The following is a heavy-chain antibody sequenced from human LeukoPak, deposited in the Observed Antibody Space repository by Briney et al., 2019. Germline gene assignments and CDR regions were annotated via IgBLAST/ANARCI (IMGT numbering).Heavy chain of an antibody. D-gene: IGHD3-22*01. J-gene: IGHJ3*02. V-gene: IGHV4-4*07. CDR3: ARDPGYYDSSGDYKGDAFDI. CDR1: GGSISSYY. CDR2: IYTSGST. Sequence: SETLSLTCTVSGGSISSYYWSWIRQPAGKGLEWIGRIYTSGSTNYNPSLKRRVTMSVDTSKNQFSLKLSSVTAADTAVYYCARDPGYYDSSGDYKGDAFDIWGHGTMVTVSS.